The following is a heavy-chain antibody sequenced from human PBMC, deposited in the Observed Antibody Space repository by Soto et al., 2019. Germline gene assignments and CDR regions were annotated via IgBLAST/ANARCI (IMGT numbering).Heavy chain of an antibody. V-gene: IGHV3-33*01. Sequence: GGSLGLSCAASAFTFSSYGMHWVRQAPGKGLEWVAVIWYDGSNKYYADSVKGRFTISRDNSKNTLYLQMNSLRAEDTAVYYYARDRDGYNAGFDYWGQGTLVTVSS. CDR2: IWYDGSNK. CDR1: AFTFSSYG. D-gene: IGHD5-12*01. CDR3: ARDRDGYNAGFDY. J-gene: IGHJ4*02.